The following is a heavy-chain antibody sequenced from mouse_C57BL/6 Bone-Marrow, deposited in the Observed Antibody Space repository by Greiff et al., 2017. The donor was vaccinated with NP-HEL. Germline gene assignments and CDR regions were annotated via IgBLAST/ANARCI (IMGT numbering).Heavy chain of an antibody. CDR3: ARPGGLRRLYFDY. J-gene: IGHJ2*01. D-gene: IGHD2-4*01. Sequence: EVKLVESGGGLVKPGGSLKLSCAASGFTFSDYGMHWVRQAPEKGLEWVAYISSGSSTIYYADTVKGRFTISRDNAKNNLFLQMTSLRSEDTAMYYCARPGGLRRLYFDYWGQGTTLTVSS. CDR1: GFTFSDYG. V-gene: IGHV5-17*01. CDR2: ISSGSSTI.